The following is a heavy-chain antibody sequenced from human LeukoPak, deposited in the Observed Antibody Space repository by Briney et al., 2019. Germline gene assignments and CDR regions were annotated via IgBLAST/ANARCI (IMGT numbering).Heavy chain of an antibody. Sequence: GGSLRLSCAASGFTFSSYAMSWVRQAPGKGLEWVSAISGSGGSTYYADSVKGRFTISRDNSKNTLYLQMNSLRAEDTAVYYCAKDRVYMVRGVKSDYWGQGTLVTVPS. CDR1: GFTFSSYA. CDR2: ISGSGGST. D-gene: IGHD3-10*01. J-gene: IGHJ4*02. V-gene: IGHV3-23*01. CDR3: AKDRVYMVRGVKSDY.